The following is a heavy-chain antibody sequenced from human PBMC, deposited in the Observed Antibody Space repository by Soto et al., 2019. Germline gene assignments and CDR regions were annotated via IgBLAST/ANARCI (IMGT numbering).Heavy chain of an antibody. CDR1: GGSISSSNW. V-gene: IGHV4-4*02. D-gene: IGHD3-10*01. CDR2: IYHSGST. J-gene: IGHJ5*02. Sequence: QVQLQESGPGLVKPSGTLSLTCAVSGGSISSSNWWSWVRQPPGKGLEWIGEIYHSGSTNYNPSLRSRATISVDKSKTHFSLKLSSVTAADTAVYYCARDYMVRGVMRRFDPWGQGTLVTVSS. CDR3: ARDYMVRGVMRRFDP.